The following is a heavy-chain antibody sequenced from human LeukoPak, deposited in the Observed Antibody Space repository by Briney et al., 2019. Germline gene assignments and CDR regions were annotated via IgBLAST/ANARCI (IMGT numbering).Heavy chain of an antibody. Sequence: PSETLSLTCHVNTRTLSGNDWPCIRQPPGKGLEWIGEINHSGTTNYNPSLVSRVTISEDTSKKQFSLKLGSVTAADTAVYYFSTGRGSCYGYWGQGTLVTVSS. D-gene: IGHD1-26*01. J-gene: IGHJ4*02. V-gene: IGHV4-34*01. CDR3: STGRGSCYGY. CDR1: TRTLSGND. CDR2: INHSGTT.